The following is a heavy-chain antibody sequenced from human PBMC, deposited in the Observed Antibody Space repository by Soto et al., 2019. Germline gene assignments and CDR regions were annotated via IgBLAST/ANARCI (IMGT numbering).Heavy chain of an antibody. Sequence: QVQLQQWGAGLLKPSETLSLTCAVYVGSFSGYYWSWIRQPPGKGLEWMGEINHSGSTNYNPSLKSRVTISVDTSKNQFSLKLSSVTAADTAVYYCARGRGELGYCSSTRCPRAAWFDPWGQGTLVTVSS. CDR2: INHSGST. D-gene: IGHD2-2*01. CDR1: VGSFSGYY. J-gene: IGHJ5*02. V-gene: IGHV4-34*01. CDR3: ARGRGELGYCSSTRCPRAAWFDP.